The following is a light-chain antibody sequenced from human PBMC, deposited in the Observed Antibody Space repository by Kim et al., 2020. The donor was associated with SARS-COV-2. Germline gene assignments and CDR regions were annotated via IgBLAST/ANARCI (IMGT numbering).Light chain of an antibody. J-gene: IGKJ4*01. Sequence: DIVMTQSPLSLPVTPGEPASISRRSSQSLLHSNGYNYLDWYLQKPGQSPQLLIYLGSNRASGVPDRFSGSGSGTDFTLKISSVEAEDVGVYYCMQALQTPLTFGGGTKVDIK. CDR1: QSLLHSNGYNY. V-gene: IGKV2-28*01. CDR3: MQALQTPLT. CDR2: LGS.